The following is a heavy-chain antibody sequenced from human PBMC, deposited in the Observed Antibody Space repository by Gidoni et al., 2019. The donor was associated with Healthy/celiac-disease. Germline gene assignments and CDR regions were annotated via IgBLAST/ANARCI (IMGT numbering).Heavy chain of an antibody. V-gene: IGHV3-43*01. J-gene: IGHJ2*01. D-gene: IGHD4-17*01. Sequence: EVQLVESGGVVVQPGGSLRLSCAASGFTFADYPMHWVRQAPGKGLEWVSLISWDGGSTYYADSVKRRFTISSDNSKNSLYLQMNSLRTEDTALYYCAKGPDAVTNVDSDWYFDLWGRGTLVTVSS. CDR3: AKGPDAVTNVDSDWYFDL. CDR1: GFTFADYP. CDR2: ISWDGGST.